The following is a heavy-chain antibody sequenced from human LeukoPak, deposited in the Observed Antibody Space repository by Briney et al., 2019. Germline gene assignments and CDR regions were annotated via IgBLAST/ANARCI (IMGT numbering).Heavy chain of an antibody. Sequence: GGSLRLSCAASGFTVSSNYMSWVRQAPGKGLEWVSVIYSGGSTYYADSVKGRFTISRDNSKNTLYLQMNSLRAEDTAVYYCARAYSYGDSDAFDIWGQGTMVTVSS. CDR2: IYSGGST. CDR1: GFTVSSNY. V-gene: IGHV3-53*01. J-gene: IGHJ3*02. CDR3: ARAYSYGDSDAFDI. D-gene: IGHD5-18*01.